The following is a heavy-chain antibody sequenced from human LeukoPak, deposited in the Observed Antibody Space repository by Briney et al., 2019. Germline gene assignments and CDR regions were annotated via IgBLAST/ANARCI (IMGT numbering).Heavy chain of an antibody. D-gene: IGHD5-24*01. J-gene: IGHJ4*02. V-gene: IGHV3-23*01. CDR3: AKAIRDGYLSIGGY. Sequence: GGSLRLSCAASGFTFSSYAMSWVRQAPGKGLEWVSAISGSGGSTYYADSVKGRFTISRDNSKNTLYLQMNSLRAEDTAVYYCAKAIRDGYLSIGGYWGQGTLVTVSS. CDR1: GFTFSSYA. CDR2: ISGSGGST.